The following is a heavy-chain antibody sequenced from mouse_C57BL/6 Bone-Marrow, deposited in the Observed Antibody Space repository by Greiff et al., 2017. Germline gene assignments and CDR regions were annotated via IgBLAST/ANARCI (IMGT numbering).Heavy chain of an antibody. V-gene: IGHV1-64*01. J-gene: IGHJ4*01. CDR1: GYTFTSYW. Sequence: QVQLQQPGAELVKPGASVKLSCKASGYTFTSYWMHWVKQRPGQGLEWIGMIHPNSGSTKYNEKFKSKATLTVDKSSSTAYMQLSSLTSEDSAVYYCARWRLLRLYAMDYWGQGTSVTVAS. CDR2: IHPNSGST. CDR3: ARWRLLRLYAMDY. D-gene: IGHD2-3*01.